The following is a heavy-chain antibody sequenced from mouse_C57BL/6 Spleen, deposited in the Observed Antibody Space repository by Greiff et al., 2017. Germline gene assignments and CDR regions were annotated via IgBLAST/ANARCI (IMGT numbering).Heavy chain of an antibody. J-gene: IGHJ2*01. CDR2: IYPGDGDT. Sequence: QVQLQQSGPELVKPGASVKISCKASGYAFSSSWMNWVKQRPGKGLEWIGRIYPGDGDTNSNGKFKGKATLTADKSSSTAYMQLSSLTSEDSAVYFCARLGIYYDYDGGHFDYWGQGTTLTVSS. CDR1: GYAFSSSW. D-gene: IGHD2-4*01. CDR3: ARLGIYYDYDGGHFDY. V-gene: IGHV1-82*01.